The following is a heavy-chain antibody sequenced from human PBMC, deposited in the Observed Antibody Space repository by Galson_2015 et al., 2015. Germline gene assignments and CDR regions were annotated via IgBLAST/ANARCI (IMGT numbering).Heavy chain of an antibody. Sequence: SLRLSCAASGFTFSDYYMSWIRQAPGKGLEWVSYISSSSSYTNYADSVKGRFTISRDNAKNSLYLQMNSLRAEDTAVYYCARTHREGYYGSGSFDYWGQGTLVTVSS. CDR3: ARTHREGYYGSGSFDY. CDR1: GFTFSDYY. CDR2: ISSSSSYT. J-gene: IGHJ4*02. V-gene: IGHV3-11*03. D-gene: IGHD3-10*01.